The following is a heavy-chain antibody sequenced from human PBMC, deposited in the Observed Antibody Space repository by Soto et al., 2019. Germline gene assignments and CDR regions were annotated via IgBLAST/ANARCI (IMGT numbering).Heavy chain of an antibody. CDR2: IYPGDSDT. CDR1: GYSFTSYW. Sequence: GESLKISCKGSGYSFTSYWIGWVRQMPGKGLEWMGIIYPGDSDTRYSPSFQGQVTISADKSISTAYLQWSSLKASDTAMYYCARHGITIFGVVIYASDFWGQGIMVTVSS. J-gene: IGHJ3*01. CDR3: ARHGITIFGVVIYASDF. D-gene: IGHD3-3*01. V-gene: IGHV5-51*01.